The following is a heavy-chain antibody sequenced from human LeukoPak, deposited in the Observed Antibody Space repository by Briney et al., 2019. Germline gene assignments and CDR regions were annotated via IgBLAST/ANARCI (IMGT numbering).Heavy chain of an antibody. CDR3: ARDLYCSGTSCPFDY. Sequence: GGSLRLSCAASGFTFSSYAMSWVRQAPGKGLEWVSAISGSGGSTYYADSVKGRFTISRDNSKNTLYLQMNSLRAEDTALYYCARDLYCSGTSCPFDYWGQGTLVTVSS. J-gene: IGHJ4*02. D-gene: IGHD2-2*01. CDR1: GFTFSSYA. CDR2: ISGSGGST. V-gene: IGHV3-23*01.